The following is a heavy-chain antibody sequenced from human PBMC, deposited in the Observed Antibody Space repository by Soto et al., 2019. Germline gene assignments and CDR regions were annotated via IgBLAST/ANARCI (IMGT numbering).Heavy chain of an antibody. Sequence: GGSLRLSCVASGFTFSNYAMTWVRQAPGRGLEYISSITGGGAGTYYADSVKGRFTISRDNSETTLYLQMHSLRAEDTAVYYCARDPNGDYVGAFDIRGQGTMVTVSS. J-gene: IGHJ3*02. D-gene: IGHD4-17*01. V-gene: IGHV3-23*01. CDR2: ITGGGAGT. CDR3: ARDPNGDYVGAFDI. CDR1: GFTFSNYA.